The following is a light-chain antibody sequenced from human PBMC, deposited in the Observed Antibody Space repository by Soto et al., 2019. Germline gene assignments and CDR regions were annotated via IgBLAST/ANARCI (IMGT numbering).Light chain of an antibody. Sequence: EIVLTQSPATLSLSPGERATLSCRASQSVSSYLACYQQKPGQPPRLLIYDASKRATGIPARFSGSGSGTDFTLTISRLEPEDFAVYYCQQRSNWLFTFGPGTKVDIK. CDR3: QQRSNWLFT. CDR1: QSVSSY. CDR2: DAS. J-gene: IGKJ3*01. V-gene: IGKV3-11*01.